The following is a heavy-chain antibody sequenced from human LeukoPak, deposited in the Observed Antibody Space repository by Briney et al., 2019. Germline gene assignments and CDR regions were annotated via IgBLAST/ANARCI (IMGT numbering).Heavy chain of an antibody. CDR2: ISSSSSYI. Sequence: GGSLRLSCAASGFTFSNAWMNWVRQAPGKGLEWVSSISSSSSYIYYADSVKGRFTISRDNAKNSLYLQMNSLRAEDTAVYYCARDGYSSSSGGFDYWGQGTLVTVSS. D-gene: IGHD6-6*01. CDR3: ARDGYSSSSGGFDY. V-gene: IGHV3-21*01. J-gene: IGHJ4*02. CDR1: GFTFSNAW.